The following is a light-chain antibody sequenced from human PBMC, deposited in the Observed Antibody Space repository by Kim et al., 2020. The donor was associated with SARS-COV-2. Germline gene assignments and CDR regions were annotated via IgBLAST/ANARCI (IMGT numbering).Light chain of an antibody. CDR3: QQYNNWPPT. J-gene: IGKJ1*01. V-gene: IGKV3-15*01. Sequence: FITQSPATLSVSPGERATVSCRASQSVSSRLAWYQQKPGQALRLLIYGASTRATGIPARFSGSESGTEFTLTISSLQSEDFAVYYCQQYNNWPPTFGQGTKVDIK. CDR1: QSVSSR. CDR2: GAS.